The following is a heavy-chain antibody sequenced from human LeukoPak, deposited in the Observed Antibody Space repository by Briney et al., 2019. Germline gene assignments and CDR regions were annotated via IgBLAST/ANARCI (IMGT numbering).Heavy chain of an antibody. Sequence: SETLSLTCTVSGYSISSGYYWSWIRQPPGKGLEWIGEINHSGSTNYNPSLKSRVTISVDTSKNQFSLKLSSVTAADTAVYYCARHRRYCSGGSCYFQRYYFDYWGQGTLVTVSS. CDR3: ARHRRYCSGGSCYFQRYYFDY. D-gene: IGHD2-15*01. CDR1: GYSISSGYY. V-gene: IGHV4-38-2*02. CDR2: INHSGST. J-gene: IGHJ4*02.